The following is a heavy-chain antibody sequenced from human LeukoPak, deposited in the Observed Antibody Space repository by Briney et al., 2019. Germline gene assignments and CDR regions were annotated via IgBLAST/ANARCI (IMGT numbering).Heavy chain of an antibody. CDR1: GFTFSSYW. J-gene: IGHJ4*02. CDR2: IKHNGDEL. D-gene: IGHD3-16*01. CDR3: ARELRTFDS. V-gene: IGHV3-7*01. Sequence: PGGSLRLSCAASGFTFSSYWMTWVRQAPGKGLEWVANIKHNGDELNYVDSVEDRFTISRDNAKNSLYLHMTSLRAEDAAVYYCARELRTFDSWGQGTLVTVSS.